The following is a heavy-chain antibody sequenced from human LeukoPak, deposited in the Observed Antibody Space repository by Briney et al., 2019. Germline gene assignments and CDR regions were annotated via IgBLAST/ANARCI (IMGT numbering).Heavy chain of an antibody. J-gene: IGHJ4*02. D-gene: IGHD3-16*01. Sequence: PSETLSLTCTVSGGSISSYYWSWIRQPAGKGLEWIGRIYTSGSTNYNPSLKSRVTMSVDTSKNQFSLKLSSVTAADTAVYYCAREFRFGVPAGYFDYWGQGTLVTVSS. CDR1: GGSISSYY. CDR3: AREFRFGVPAGYFDY. V-gene: IGHV4-4*07. CDR2: IYTSGST.